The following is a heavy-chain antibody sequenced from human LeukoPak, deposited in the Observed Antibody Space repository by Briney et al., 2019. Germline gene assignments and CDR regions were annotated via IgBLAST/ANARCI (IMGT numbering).Heavy chain of an antibody. Sequence: PSETLSLTCTVSGGSISSYYWSWIRQPPGKGLEWIGYIYYSGSTNYNPSLKSRVTISVDTSKNQFSLKLSSVTAADTAVYYCARDPGAIAVAGTGYYYYGMDVWGQGTTVTVSS. CDR2: IYYSGST. CDR3: ARDPGAIAVAGTGYYYYGMDV. V-gene: IGHV4-59*01. CDR1: GGSISSYY. D-gene: IGHD6-19*01. J-gene: IGHJ6*02.